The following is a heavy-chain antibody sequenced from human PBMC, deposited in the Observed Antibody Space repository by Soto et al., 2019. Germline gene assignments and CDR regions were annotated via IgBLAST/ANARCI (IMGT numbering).Heavy chain of an antibody. CDR3: AKYVLRSPLTYFDY. V-gene: IGHV3-23*01. CDR2: ISGSGGST. Sequence: GGSLRLSCAASGFTFSSYAMSWVRQAPGKGLEWVSAISGSGGSTYYADSVRGRFTISRDNSKNTLYLQMNSLRAEDTAVYYCAKYVLRSPLTYFDYWGQGTLVTVSS. D-gene: IGHD4-17*01. CDR1: GFTFSSYA. J-gene: IGHJ4*02.